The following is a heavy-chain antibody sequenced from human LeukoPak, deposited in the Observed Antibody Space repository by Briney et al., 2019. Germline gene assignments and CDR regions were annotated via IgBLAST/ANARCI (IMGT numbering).Heavy chain of an antibody. CDR2: VHGSGNT. Sequence: SDTLSLTCTVSGASISSWYWSWIRQPPGKGLEWIGNVHGSGNTNYNPSLKSRLSMSLDTSRNQFSLNLTSVTAADTATYYCARETMLAGFASGLGFNYWGQGILVIVSS. CDR3: ARETMLAGFASGLGFNY. V-gene: IGHV4-59*01. J-gene: IGHJ4*02. CDR1: GASISSWY. D-gene: IGHD6-19*01.